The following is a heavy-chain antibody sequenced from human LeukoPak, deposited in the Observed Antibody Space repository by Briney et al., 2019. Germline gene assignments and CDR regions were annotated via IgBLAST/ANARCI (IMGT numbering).Heavy chain of an antibody. V-gene: IGHV3-48*03. J-gene: IGHJ6*02. Sequence: GGSLRLSCEVSGFTFSTYEMNWVRQAPGKGLEWVSYISGSASASRIYYADSVKGRFAISRDNAKNSVYLQMNSLRAEDTAVYYCARDSCNWCFYYGMDVWGQGTTVTVSS. CDR1: GFTFSTYE. CDR2: ISGSASASRI. D-gene: IGHD4/OR15-4a*01. CDR3: ARDSCNWCFYYGMDV.